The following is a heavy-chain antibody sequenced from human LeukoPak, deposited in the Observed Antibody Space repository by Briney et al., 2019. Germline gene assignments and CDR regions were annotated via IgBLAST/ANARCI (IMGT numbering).Heavy chain of an antibody. J-gene: IGHJ4*02. V-gene: IGHV3-23*01. CDR1: GFTFSSSA. CDR3: AKDKVISTDYYFDF. CDR2: ISNNGGYT. D-gene: IGHD2-21*01. Sequence: GGSLRLSCAASGFTFSSSAMSWVRQAPGKGLEWVSAISNNGGYTYYADSVKGRFTISRDNSKNTLYLQMNSLRAEDTAVYYCAKDKVISTDYYFDFWGQGTLVTVSS.